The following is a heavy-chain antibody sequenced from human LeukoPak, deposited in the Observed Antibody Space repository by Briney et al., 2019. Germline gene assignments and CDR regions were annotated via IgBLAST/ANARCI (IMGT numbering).Heavy chain of an antibody. V-gene: IGHV1-46*01. CDR1: GYTFTSYY. Sequence: ASVKVSCKASGYTFTSYYMHWVRQAPGQGLKWMGIINPSGGSTSYAQKFQGRVTMTRDTSTSTVYMELSSLRSEDTAVYYCARDVVADPATNWFDPWGQGTLVTVSS. D-gene: IGHD2-15*01. J-gene: IGHJ5*02. CDR2: INPSGGST. CDR3: ARDVVADPATNWFDP.